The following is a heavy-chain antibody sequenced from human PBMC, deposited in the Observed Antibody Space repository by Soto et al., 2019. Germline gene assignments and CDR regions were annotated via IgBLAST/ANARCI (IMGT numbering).Heavy chain of an antibody. J-gene: IGHJ6*02. V-gene: IGHV4-39*01. D-gene: IGHD3-3*01. CDR2: IYYSGST. Sequence: QLQLQESGPGLVKPSETLSLTCTVSGGSISSSSYYWGWIRQPPGKGLEWIGSIYYSGSTYYNPSLKSRVTISVDTSKNQFSLKLSSVTAADTAVYYCARLAPPNARDLYYYGMDVWGQGTTVTVSS. CDR3: ARLAPPNARDLYYYGMDV. CDR1: GGSISSSSYY.